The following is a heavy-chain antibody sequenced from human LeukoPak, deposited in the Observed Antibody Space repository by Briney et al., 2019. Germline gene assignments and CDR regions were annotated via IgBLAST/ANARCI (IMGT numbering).Heavy chain of an antibody. J-gene: IGHJ3*02. D-gene: IGHD5-12*01. CDR1: GGSFSGYY. CDR3: ATWLI. CDR2: INHSGTT. V-gene: IGHV4-34*01. Sequence: SETLSLTCAVYGGSFSGYYWSWIRQSPGKGLEWIGEINHSGTTNYKSSLKSRVTISVDTSKNQFSLKLSSVTAADTAVYYCATWLIWGQGTMVTVSS.